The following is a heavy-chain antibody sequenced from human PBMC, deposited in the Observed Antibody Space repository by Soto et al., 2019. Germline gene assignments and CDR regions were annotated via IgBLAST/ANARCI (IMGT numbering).Heavy chain of an antibody. CDR3: ARTSLREGANFEA. Sequence: QVPLVESGGVVVQPGGSLRLSCAASGFTLSSYTMHWVRQAPGKGLDWVTSLSSDALFKFYGDSVKGRFSISRDTVTNTLYLQKDRLRIEDTAVYYCARTSLREGANFEAWGQGTLVTVSS. CDR2: LSSDALFK. J-gene: IGHJ4*02. CDR1: GFTLSSYT. D-gene: IGHD1-1*01. V-gene: IGHV3-30-3*01.